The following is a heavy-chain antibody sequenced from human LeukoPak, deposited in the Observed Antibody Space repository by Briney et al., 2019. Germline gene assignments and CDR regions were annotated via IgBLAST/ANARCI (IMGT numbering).Heavy chain of an antibody. J-gene: IGHJ2*01. Sequence: GGSLRLSCAASGFTFSSYEMNWVRQAPGKGLEWVSYISSSGSTIYYADSVKGRLTISRDNAKNSLYLQMNSLRAEDTAVYYCARGASLQIYWYFDLWGRGTLVTVSS. V-gene: IGHV3-48*03. CDR3: ARGASLQIYWYFDL. D-gene: IGHD1-26*01. CDR2: ISSSGSTI. CDR1: GFTFSSYE.